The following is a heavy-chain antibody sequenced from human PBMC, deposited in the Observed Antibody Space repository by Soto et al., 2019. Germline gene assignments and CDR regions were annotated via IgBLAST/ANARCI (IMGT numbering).Heavy chain of an antibody. CDR3: ARTLYSYGPRFDY. Sequence: QVQLQESGPGLVKPSETLSLTCTVSGGSISSYYWSWIRQPPGKGLEWIGYIYYSGSTNYNPSLKSRVTISVDTYKNQCSLKLSSVTAADTAVYYCARTLYSYGPRFDYWGQGTLVTVSS. CDR2: IYYSGST. D-gene: IGHD5-18*01. J-gene: IGHJ4*02. V-gene: IGHV4-59*01. CDR1: GGSISSYY.